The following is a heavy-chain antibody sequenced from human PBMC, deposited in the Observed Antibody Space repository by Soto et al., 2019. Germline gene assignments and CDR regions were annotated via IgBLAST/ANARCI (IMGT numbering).Heavy chain of an antibody. CDR2: ISESGGGT. V-gene: IGHV3-23*01. CDR3: AKITTLYRYTNIFYFDY. CDR1: GFTFSSYA. Sequence: PGGSLRLSCAASGFTFSSYAMSWVRQAPGKGLQWVSGISESGGGTYYADSVKGRFTISRDNSKNTLYLQMNSLRAEDTAVYYCAKITTLYRYTNIFYFDYWGQGTLVTVSS. D-gene: IGHD3-16*02. J-gene: IGHJ4*02.